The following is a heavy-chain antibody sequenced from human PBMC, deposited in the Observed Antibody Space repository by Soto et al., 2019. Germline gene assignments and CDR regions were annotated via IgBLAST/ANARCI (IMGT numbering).Heavy chain of an antibody. J-gene: IGHJ4*02. Sequence: SEPWSLGCSFSGVAITYGGYSWSWIRQSTKKGREWLGYIGHLETTYSKKSLKSRLYLSIDRTGNQFSLILSSMTAADKAVYYCARGAGYDSFYFRGQG. CDR3: ARGAGYDSFYF. CDR1: GVAITYGGYS. V-gene: IGHV4-30-2*06. D-gene: IGHD1-26*01. CDR2: IGHLETT.